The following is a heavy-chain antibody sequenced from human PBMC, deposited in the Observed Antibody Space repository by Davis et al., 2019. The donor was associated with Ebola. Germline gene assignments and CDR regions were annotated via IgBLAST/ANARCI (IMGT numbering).Heavy chain of an antibody. V-gene: IGHV4-59*01. CDR2: ISHSDYT. J-gene: IGHJ4*02. D-gene: IGHD3-22*01. Sequence: MPSETLSLTCTVSGGSINSYYWNWIRQPPGKALEWIGYISHSDYTNYNPSLKSRVTISVDTSKNQFSLKLSSVTAADTAVYYCARGMYYYDSSGYHTGGFDYWGQGTLVTVSS. CDR1: GGSINSYY. CDR3: ARGMYYYDSSGYHTGGFDY.